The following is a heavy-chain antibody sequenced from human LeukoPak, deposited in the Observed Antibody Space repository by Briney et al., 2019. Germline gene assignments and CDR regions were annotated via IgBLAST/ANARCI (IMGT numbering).Heavy chain of an antibody. D-gene: IGHD2-21*02. J-gene: IGHJ4*02. CDR3: ARDSVTAIDY. V-gene: IGHV3-30*02. CDR2: IRYDGSNK. CDR1: GFTFSSYG. Sequence: GGSLRLSYAASGFTFSSYGMHWVRQAPGKGLEWVAFIRYDGSNKYYADSVKGRFTISRDNSKNTLYLQMNSLRAEDTAVYYCARDSVTAIDYWGQGTLVTVSS.